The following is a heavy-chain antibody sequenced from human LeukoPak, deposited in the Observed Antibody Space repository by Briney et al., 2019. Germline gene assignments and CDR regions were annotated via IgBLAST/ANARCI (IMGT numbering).Heavy chain of an antibody. CDR2: INPNSGGT. V-gene: IGHV1-2*02. J-gene: IGHJ4*02. D-gene: IGHD4-17*01. CDR3: ARDLYGDYKEYYFDY. CDR1: GFTFTSSA. Sequence: ASVKVSCKASGFTFTSSAMQWVRQAPGQGLEWMGWINPNSGGTNYAQKFQGRVTMTRDTSISTAYMELSRLRSDDTAVYYCARDLYGDYKEYYFDYWGQGTLVTVSS.